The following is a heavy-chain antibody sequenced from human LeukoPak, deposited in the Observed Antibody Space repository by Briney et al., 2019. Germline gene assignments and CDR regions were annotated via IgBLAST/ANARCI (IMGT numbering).Heavy chain of an antibody. J-gene: IGHJ1*01. CDR2: IYYSGST. Sequence: SETLSLTCTVSGGSISSSSYYWGWIRQPPGKGLEWIGSIYYSGSTYYNPSLKSRVTISADTSKNQFPLKLSSVTAADTAVYYCARVSSVVVIPYFQHWGQGTLVTVSS. CDR3: ARVSSVVVIPYFQH. CDR1: GGSISSSSYY. D-gene: IGHD3-22*01. V-gene: IGHV4-39*06.